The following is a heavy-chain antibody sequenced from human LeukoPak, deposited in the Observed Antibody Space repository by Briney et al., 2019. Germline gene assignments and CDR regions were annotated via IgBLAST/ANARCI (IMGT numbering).Heavy chain of an antibody. V-gene: IGHV4-39*01. CDR2: IYYSGST. CDR1: GGSISSSSYY. Sequence: SETLSLTCTVSGGSISSSSYYWGWIRQPPGKGLEWIGSIYYSGSTYYNPSLKSRVTISVDTSKNQFSLKLSSVTAADTAVYYCARQVRSYYGSGSYHLDYWGQGTLVTVSS. D-gene: IGHD3-10*01. J-gene: IGHJ4*02. CDR3: ARQVRSYYGSGSYHLDY.